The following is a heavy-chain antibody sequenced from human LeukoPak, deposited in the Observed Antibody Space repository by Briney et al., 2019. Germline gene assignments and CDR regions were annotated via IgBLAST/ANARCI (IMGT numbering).Heavy chain of an antibody. CDR3: ARLATFYDSTHGSAFDI. V-gene: IGHV4-39*01. D-gene: IGHD3-22*01. CDR2: IYYSGST. CDR1: GGSISSSSYY. Sequence: PSETLSLTCTVSGGSISSSSYYWGWIRQPPGKGLEWIGSIYYSGSTYYNPSLKSRVTISVDTSKNQFSLKLSSVTAADTAVYYCARLATFYDSTHGSAFDIWGQGTMVTVSS. J-gene: IGHJ3*02.